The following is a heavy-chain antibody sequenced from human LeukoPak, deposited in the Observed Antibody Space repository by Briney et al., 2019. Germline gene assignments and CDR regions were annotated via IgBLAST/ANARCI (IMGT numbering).Heavy chain of an antibody. CDR2: IKKDGSEK. D-gene: IGHD5-18*01. Sequence: GGSLRLSCAASGFTFSSYWMSWVRQAPGKGLEWVANIKKDGSEKYYVDSVKGRFTISRDNAKTSLYLQMNSLRAGDTAVYYCARHLSGITGYTYGRGIDYWGQGTLVTVSS. V-gene: IGHV3-7*01. CDR1: GFTFSSYW. J-gene: IGHJ4*02. CDR3: ARHLSGITGYTYGRGIDY.